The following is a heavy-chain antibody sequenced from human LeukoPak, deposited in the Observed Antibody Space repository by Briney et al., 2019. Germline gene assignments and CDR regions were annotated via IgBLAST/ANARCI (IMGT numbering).Heavy chain of an antibody. J-gene: IGHJ4*02. Sequence: PGGALRLSCSASGFTFSSYAMHWVRRAPARGLEWVAVISYDGSNKYYADAVKGRFTISRDNSKNTLYLQINRLSAEEPAVYYCAQDNMDTGSVFDYWGQGSLVTVSS. CDR1: GFTFSSYA. D-gene: IGHD1-26*01. CDR2: ISYDGSNK. V-gene: IGHV3-30*01. CDR3: AQDNMDTGSVFDY.